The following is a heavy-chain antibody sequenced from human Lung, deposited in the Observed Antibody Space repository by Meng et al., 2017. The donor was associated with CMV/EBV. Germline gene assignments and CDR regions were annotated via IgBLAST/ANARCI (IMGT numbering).Heavy chain of an antibody. CDR2: INPNSGGT. V-gene: IGHV1-2*02. CDR1: GYTFTGYY. Sequence: ASXXVSXKASGYTFTGYYMHWVRQAPGQGLEWMGWINPNSGGTNYAQKFQGRVTMTTDTSTSTAYMELRSLRSDDTAVYYCARSDMIRGVVVLDYWGQGTLVTVSS. CDR3: ARSDMIRGVVVLDY. D-gene: IGHD3-10*01. J-gene: IGHJ4*02.